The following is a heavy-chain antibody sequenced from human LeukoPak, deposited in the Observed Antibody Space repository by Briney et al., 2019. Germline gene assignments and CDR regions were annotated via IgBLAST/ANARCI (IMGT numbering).Heavy chain of an antibody. CDR1: GFTFSSYA. J-gene: IGHJ4*02. D-gene: IGHD4-17*01. CDR3: ARDGRSKVTNYLRF. V-gene: IGHV3-30*04. CDR2: ISYDGSNK. Sequence: PGGSLRLSCAASGFTFSSYAMHWVRQAPGKGLEWVAVISYDGSNKYYADSVKGRFTISRDNSKNTLYLQMNSLRAEDTAVYYCARDGRSKVTNYLRFWGQGTLVTVSS.